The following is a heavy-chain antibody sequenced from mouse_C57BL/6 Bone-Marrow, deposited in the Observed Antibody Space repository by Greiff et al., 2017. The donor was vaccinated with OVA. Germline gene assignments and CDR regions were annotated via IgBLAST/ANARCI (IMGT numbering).Heavy chain of an antibody. J-gene: IGHJ4*01. CDR3: ARRGPDSSGAMDY. Sequence: QVQLQQPGAELVKPGASVKLSCKASGYTFTSYWMHWVKQRPGQGLEWIGMIHPNSGSTNYNEKFKSKATLTVDKSSSTAYMQRSSLTSEDSAVYDCARRGPDSSGAMDYWGQGTSVTVSS. D-gene: IGHD3-2*02. CDR1: GYTFTSYW. CDR2: IHPNSGST. V-gene: IGHV1-64*01.